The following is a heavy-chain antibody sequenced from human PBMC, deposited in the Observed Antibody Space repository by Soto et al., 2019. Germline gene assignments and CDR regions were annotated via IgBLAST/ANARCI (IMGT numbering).Heavy chain of an antibody. J-gene: IGHJ4*02. Sequence: QVQLQESGPGLVKPSETLSLTCTVSGGSVSSGSYYWSWIRQPPGKGLEWIGYIYYSGSTNYNPSLQSRVTISVDTSKNQFSLKLSSVTAADTAVYYCARARGTGTTFGYWGQGTLVTVSS. CDR1: GGSVSSGSYY. CDR3: ARARGTGTTFGY. CDR2: IYYSGST. V-gene: IGHV4-61*01. D-gene: IGHD1-7*01.